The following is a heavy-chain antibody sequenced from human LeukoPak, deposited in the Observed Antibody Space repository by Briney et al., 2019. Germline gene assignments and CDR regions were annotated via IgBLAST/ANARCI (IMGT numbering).Heavy chain of an antibody. D-gene: IGHD3-22*01. J-gene: IGHJ6*02. CDR1: GYTFTSYG. CDR2: ISAYNGNT. CDR3: ARGRVTMIVVATHYYYYYGMDV. V-gene: IGHV1-18*01. Sequence: ASVKVSCKASGYTFTSYGISWVRQAPGQGLEWMGWISAYNGNTNYAQKLQGRVTMTTDTSTSTAYMELRSLRSDDTAVYYCARGRVTMIVVATHYYYYYGMDVWGQGTTVTVSS.